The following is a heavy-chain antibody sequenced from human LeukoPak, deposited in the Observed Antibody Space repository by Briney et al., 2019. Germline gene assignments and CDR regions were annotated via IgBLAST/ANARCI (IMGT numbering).Heavy chain of an antibody. CDR3: AKGDYSNYEY. J-gene: IGHJ4*02. D-gene: IGHD4-11*01. V-gene: IGHV4-59*01. CDR2: IYYSGTT. CDR1: GGSITPYY. Sequence: SETLSLISTVSGGSITPYYWSWIRQPPGKGLEWIGYIYYSGTTIYNPSLESRVTISVDTSKNQFSLKVNSVTAADTAVYYCAKGDYSNYEYWGQGTLVTVSS.